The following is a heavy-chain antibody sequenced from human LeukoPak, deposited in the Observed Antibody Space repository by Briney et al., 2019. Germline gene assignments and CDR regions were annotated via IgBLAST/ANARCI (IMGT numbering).Heavy chain of an antibody. CDR2: IYTSGST. D-gene: IGHD1-26*01. J-gene: IGHJ6*03. CDR3: ARHWELLEGDYYYYYMDV. V-gene: IGHV4-4*09. CDR1: GGSISSYY. Sequence: SETLSLTCTVSGGSISSYYWSWIRQPPGKGLEWIGYIYTSGSTIYNPSLKSRVTISVDTSKNQFSLKLSSVTAADTAVYYCARHWELLEGDYYYYYMDVWGKGTTVTVSS.